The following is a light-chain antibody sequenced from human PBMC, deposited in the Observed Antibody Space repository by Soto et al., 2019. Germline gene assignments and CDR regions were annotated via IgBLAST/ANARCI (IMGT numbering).Light chain of an antibody. CDR2: GAS. Sequence: EIVMTQSPATLSVSPGERATLSCRASQSVASNLAWYQQRPGQAPRPLIYGASTRATGVPVRFSGSGSGTEFILTISSLQSEDFAVYYCQQYNNWPLTVGQGTRLEIK. J-gene: IGKJ5*01. CDR1: QSVASN. CDR3: QQYNNWPLT. V-gene: IGKV3-15*01.